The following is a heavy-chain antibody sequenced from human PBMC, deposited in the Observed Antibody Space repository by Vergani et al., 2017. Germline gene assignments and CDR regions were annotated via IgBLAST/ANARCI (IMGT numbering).Heavy chain of an antibody. J-gene: IGHJ4*02. CDR2: TYDSGDT. CDR1: GDSMNTYY. D-gene: IGHD2-21*01. Sequence: QVQLQESGPGLVKPSETLSLTCSVSGDSMNTYYWTWIRQPPGKGLEWIGYTYDSGDTKYNPSLKSRVTMSLDTSKNQFSLNLYSVTAADTAVYYCARGALWWLRQIDSWGQGTLVTVSS. CDR3: ARGALWWLRQIDS. V-gene: IGHV4-59*01.